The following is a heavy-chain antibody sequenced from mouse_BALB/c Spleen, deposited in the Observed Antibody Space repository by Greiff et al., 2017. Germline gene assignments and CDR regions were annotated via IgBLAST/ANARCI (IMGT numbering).Heavy chain of an antibody. Sequence: DVKLVESGPDLVKPSQSLSLTCTVTGYSITSGYSWHWIRQFPGNKLEWMGFIHYSGSTNYNPSLKSRISITRDTSTNQFFLQLNSVTTEDTATYYCARAVTGVTTVVDYYAMDYWGQGTSVTVSS. J-gene: IGHJ4*01. CDR2: IHYSGST. V-gene: IGHV3-1*02. CDR1: GYSITSGYS. CDR3: ARAVTGVTTVVDYYAMDY. D-gene: IGHD1-1*01.